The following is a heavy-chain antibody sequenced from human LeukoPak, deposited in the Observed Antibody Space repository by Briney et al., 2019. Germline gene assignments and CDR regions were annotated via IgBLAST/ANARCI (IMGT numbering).Heavy chain of an antibody. Sequence: GESLKISCKGSGYSFTSYWIGWVRQMPGKGLEWMGIIYPGGSDTRYSPSFQGQVTISADKSISTAYLQWSSLKASDTAMYYCARRPPLYDYVWGSYRGGFDYWGQGTLVTVSS. D-gene: IGHD3-16*02. CDR2: IYPGGSDT. CDR1: GYSFTSYW. CDR3: ARRPPLYDYVWGSYRGGFDY. V-gene: IGHV5-51*01. J-gene: IGHJ4*02.